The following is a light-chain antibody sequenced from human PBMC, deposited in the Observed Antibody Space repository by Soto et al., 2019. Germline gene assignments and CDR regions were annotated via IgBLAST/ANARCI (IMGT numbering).Light chain of an antibody. CDR3: SSYTSSSIPYV. CDR2: EVS. V-gene: IGLV2-14*01. J-gene: IGLJ1*01. Sequence: SVLTQPASVSGSPGQSITISCTGTSSDVGGYNYVSWYQQHPGKAPKLMIYEVSNRPSGVSNRFSGCKSGNTASLTISGLQAEDEADYYCSSYTSSSIPYVFGTGTRSPS. CDR1: SSDVGGYNY.